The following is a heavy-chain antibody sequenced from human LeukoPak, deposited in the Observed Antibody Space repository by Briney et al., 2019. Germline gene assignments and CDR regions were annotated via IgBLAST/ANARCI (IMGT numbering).Heavy chain of an antibody. CDR3: ARSRPEVAARPFYYYYMDV. D-gene: IGHD6-6*01. J-gene: IGHJ6*03. V-gene: IGHV3-21*01. CDR1: GFTFSSYS. Sequence: PGGSLRLSCAASGFTFSSYSMNWVRQAPGKGLEWVSSISSSSSYIYYADSVKGRFTISRDNAKNSLYLQMNSLRAEDTAVYYCARSRPEVAARPFYYYYMDVWGKGTTVTVSS. CDR2: ISSSSSYI.